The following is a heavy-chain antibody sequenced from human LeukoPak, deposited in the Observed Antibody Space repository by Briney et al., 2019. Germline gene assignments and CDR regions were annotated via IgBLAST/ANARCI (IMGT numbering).Heavy chain of an antibody. Sequence: GESLRISCKGSGYTFTSYWISWVRQMPGKGLEWMGRIDPSDSYINYSPSFQGHVTISADKSFSTAYLQWSSLKASDTAIYYCARSPTEAYCSGGSCYFLSEYLHHWGQGTLVTVSS. CDR2: IDPSDSYI. CDR1: GYTFTSYW. D-gene: IGHD2-15*01. V-gene: IGHV5-10-1*01. CDR3: ARSPTEAYCSGGSCYFLSEYLHH. J-gene: IGHJ1*01.